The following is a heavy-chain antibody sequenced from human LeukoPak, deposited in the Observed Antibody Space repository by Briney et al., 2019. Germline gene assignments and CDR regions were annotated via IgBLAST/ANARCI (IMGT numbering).Heavy chain of an antibody. J-gene: IGHJ4*02. CDR1: GGSISSGDYY. Sequence: SETLSLTCTVSGGSISSGDYYWSWTRQPPGKGLEWIGYIYYSGSTYYNPFLKSRVTISVDTSKNQFSLKLSSVTAADTAVYYCARTYDSSGYFFDYWGQGTLVTVSS. D-gene: IGHD3-22*01. V-gene: IGHV4-30-4*08. CDR3: ARTYDSSGYFFDY. CDR2: IYYSGST.